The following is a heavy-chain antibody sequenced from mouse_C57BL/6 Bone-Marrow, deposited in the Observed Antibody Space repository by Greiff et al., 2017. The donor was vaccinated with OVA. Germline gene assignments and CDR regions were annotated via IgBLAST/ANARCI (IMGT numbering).Heavy chain of an antibody. J-gene: IGHJ2*01. V-gene: IGHV1-59*01. Sequence: QVQLKQPGAELVRPGTSVKLSCKASGYTFTSYWMHWVKQRPGQGLEWIGVIDPSDSYTNYNQKFKGKATLTVDTSSSTAYMQLSSLTSEDSAVYYCARWLPLYFDYWGQGTTLTVSS. CDR3: ARWLPLYFDY. CDR1: GYTFTSYW. CDR2: IDPSDSYT. D-gene: IGHD2-2*01.